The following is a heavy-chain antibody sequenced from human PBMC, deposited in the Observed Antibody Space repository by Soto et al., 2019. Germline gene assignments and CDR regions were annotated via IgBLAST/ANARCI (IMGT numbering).Heavy chain of an antibody. D-gene: IGHD2-21*02. Sequence: QVQLQESGPRLVKPSGSLSLTCGVSGGTVASSHWWSWVRQSPGGGLEWIGNVYHTGDTNFNTPLQSRVTISVDKSNNPFSLRLNSLTAADTAVYFCAREIVTAGGNNYFDPWGPGTLVTVSS. CDR1: GGTVASSHW. V-gene: IGHV4-4*02. J-gene: IGHJ5*02. CDR3: AREIVTAGGNNYFDP. CDR2: VYHTGDT.